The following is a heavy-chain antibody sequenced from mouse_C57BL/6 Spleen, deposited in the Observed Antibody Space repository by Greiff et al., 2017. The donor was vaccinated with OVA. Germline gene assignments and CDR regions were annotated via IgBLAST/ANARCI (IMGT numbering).Heavy chain of an antibody. CDR2: IHPNSGST. V-gene: IGHV1-64*01. CDR1: GYTFTSYW. D-gene: IGHD2-5*01. Sequence: QVQLKQPGAELVKPGASVKLSCKASGYTFTSYWMHWVKQRPGQGLEWIGMIHPNSGSTNYNEKFKSKATLTVDKSSSTAYMQLSSLTSEDSAVYYCARGNSNPAWFAYWGQGTLVTVSA. CDR3: ARGNSNPAWFAY. J-gene: IGHJ3*01.